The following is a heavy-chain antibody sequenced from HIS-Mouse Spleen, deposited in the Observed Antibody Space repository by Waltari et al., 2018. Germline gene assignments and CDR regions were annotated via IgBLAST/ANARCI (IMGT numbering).Heavy chain of an antibody. CDR2: IYYSGLT. Sequence: QLQLQESGPGLVKPSETLSLTCTVSGGSISSSSYYWGWIRQPPGKGLEWIGSIYYSGLTYDTPSLKSRVTISVDKSKNQFSLKMSSVTAADTAVYYCAREIPYSSSWYDWYFDLWGRGTLVTVSS. J-gene: IGHJ2*01. CDR3: AREIPYSSSWYDWYFDL. D-gene: IGHD6-13*01. CDR1: GGSISSSSYY. V-gene: IGHV4-39*07.